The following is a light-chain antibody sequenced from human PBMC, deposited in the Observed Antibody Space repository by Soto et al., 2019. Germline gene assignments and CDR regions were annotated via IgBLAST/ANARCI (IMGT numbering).Light chain of an antibody. Sequence: DIVLTQSPGTLSLSPGERVTLSCRASQSFSSSDLAWYQQKPGQAPRLLIYGVSTRATGIPDRFSGSGSGTDFTLTISRLEPEDFAVYFCQEYGNSRTFGQGTKVEIK. J-gene: IGKJ1*01. CDR3: QEYGNSRT. CDR2: GVS. V-gene: IGKV3-20*01. CDR1: QSFSSSD.